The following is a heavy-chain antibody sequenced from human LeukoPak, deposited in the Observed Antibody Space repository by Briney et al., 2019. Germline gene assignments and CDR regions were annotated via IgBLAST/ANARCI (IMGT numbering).Heavy chain of an antibody. J-gene: IGHJ4*02. CDR1: GFTFSNAW. D-gene: IGHD2-15*01. V-gene: IGHV3-15*01. CDR2: IKSKTSGGTT. Sequence: GGCLRLSCAASGFTFSNAWMTWVRQAPGKGLEWVGRIKSKTSGGTTEYAAPVKGRFTISRDDSKNTVYLQMSSLKIEDTAVYYCIGVAEGYWGQGTLVTVSS. CDR3: IGVAEGY.